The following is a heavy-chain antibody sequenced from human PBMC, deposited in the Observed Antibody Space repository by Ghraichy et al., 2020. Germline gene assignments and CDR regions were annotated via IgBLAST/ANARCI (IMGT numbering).Heavy chain of an antibody. CDR3: AKMGATGFWYFDP. Sequence: GESLNISCAASGFIFSSHGMSWVRQAPGKGLEWVASISSGGDSKFYVGSVKGRFTISRDNFKNTLHLQTDSLRSEDTAVYYCAKMGATGFWYFDPWGRGTLVTVSS. D-gene: IGHD1-26*01. CDR2: ISSGGDSK. V-gene: IGHV3-23*01. J-gene: IGHJ2*01. CDR1: GFIFSSHG.